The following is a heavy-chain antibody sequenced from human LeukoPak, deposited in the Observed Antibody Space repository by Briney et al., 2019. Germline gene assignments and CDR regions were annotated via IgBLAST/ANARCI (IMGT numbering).Heavy chain of an antibody. V-gene: IGHV3-66*01. CDR2: SNSGGVT. Sequence: GGSLRLTCAASGFTVSSNYMSWVRQGPGKGLEWVSSSNSGGVTYYADSVKGRFTISRDNSKNTMYLQMNSLRVEDTAVYYCARDSDDRVVVTVPHWGQGTLVTVSS. J-gene: IGHJ4*02. CDR1: GFTVSSNY. D-gene: IGHD2-21*02. CDR3: ARDSDDRVVVTVPH.